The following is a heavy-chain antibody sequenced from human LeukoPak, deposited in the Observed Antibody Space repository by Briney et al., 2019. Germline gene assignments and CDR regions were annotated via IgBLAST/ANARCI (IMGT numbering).Heavy chain of an antibody. Sequence: GRSLRLSCAASGFAFSSYGMHWVRQAPGKGLEWVSIISYDGSEIYYGDSVKGRFTISKDDSENTLYLQMNSLSAEDTAVYYCAGSYSYYFDYWGQGTLVTVSS. J-gene: IGHJ4*02. CDR1: GFAFSSYG. V-gene: IGHV3-30*03. CDR3: AGSYSYYFDY. CDR2: ISYDGSEI. D-gene: IGHD3-10*01.